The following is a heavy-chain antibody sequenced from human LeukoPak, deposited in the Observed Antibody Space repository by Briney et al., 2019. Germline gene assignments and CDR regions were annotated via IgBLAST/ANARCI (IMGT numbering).Heavy chain of an antibody. Sequence: KSSETLSLTCSVSGXSVSSGSYCWSWIRQPPGKGLEWIGYIYYSGSTNYNPSLTSRVTISVDTSKNQFSLKLSSVTAADTAVYYCARNLGSNYNYYYYGMDVWGQGTTVTVSS. V-gene: IGHV4-61*01. CDR1: GXSVSSGSYC. CDR2: IYYSGST. D-gene: IGHD4-11*01. CDR3: ARNLGSNYNYYYYGMDV. J-gene: IGHJ6*02.